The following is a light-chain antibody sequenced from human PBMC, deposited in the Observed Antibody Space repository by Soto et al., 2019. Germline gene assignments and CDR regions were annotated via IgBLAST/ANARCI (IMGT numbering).Light chain of an antibody. CDR2: AAS. J-gene: IGKJ2*01. CDR3: QQYGSSPRT. V-gene: IGKV3-20*01. Sequence: EIVLTQSPGTLSLSPGERATLSCRASQSVRSNHLAWYQQKPGQAPRLLIYAASSRATGIPDRFSGSGSGTDFTLTISRLEPEDFAVYYCQQYGSSPRTFGRGTKLEI. CDR1: QSVRSNH.